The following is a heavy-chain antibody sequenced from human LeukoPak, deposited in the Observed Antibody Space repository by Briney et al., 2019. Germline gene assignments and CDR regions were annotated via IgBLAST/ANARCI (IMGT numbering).Heavy chain of an antibody. CDR3: ARVTGGGYSGYEFDY. J-gene: IGHJ4*02. CDR1: RYTFTGYY. V-gene: IGHV1-2*02. Sequence: ASVKVSCKASRYTFTGYYMHWVRQAPGQGLEWMGWINPNSGGTNYAQKFQGRVTMTRDTSISTAYMELSRLRSDDTAVYYCARVTGGGYSGYEFDYWGQGTLVTVSS. CDR2: INPNSGGT. D-gene: IGHD5-12*01.